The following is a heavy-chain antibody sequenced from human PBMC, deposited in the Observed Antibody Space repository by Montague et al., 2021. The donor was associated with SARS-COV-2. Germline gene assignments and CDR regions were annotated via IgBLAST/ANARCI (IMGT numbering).Heavy chain of an antibody. V-gene: IGHV4-61*02. CDR3: ARDYKGYCSGGSCSYYYYGMDV. J-gene: IGHJ6*04. CDR1: GGSISSGSYY. CDR2: IYTSGST. D-gene: IGHD2-15*01. Sequence: TLSLTCTVSGGSISSGSYYWSWIRQPAGKGLEWIGRIYTSGSTNYNPSLKSRVTISVDTSKNQFSLKLSSVTAADTAVYYCARDYKGYCSGGSCSYYYYGMDVWGKGTTVTVSS.